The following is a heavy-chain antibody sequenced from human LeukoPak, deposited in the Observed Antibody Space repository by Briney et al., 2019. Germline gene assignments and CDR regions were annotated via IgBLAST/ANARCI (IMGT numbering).Heavy chain of an antibody. CDR2: IYTSGST. CDR3: ARLYYDILTGYYTDY. D-gene: IGHD3-9*01. J-gene: IGHJ4*02. Sequence: PSETLSLTCTVSGGSISSGSYYWSWIRQPAGKGLEWIGRIYTSGSTNYNPSLKSRVTISVDTSKNQFSLKLSSVTAADTAVYYCARLYYDILTGYYTDYWGQGTLVTVSS. CDR1: GGSISSGSYY. V-gene: IGHV4-61*02.